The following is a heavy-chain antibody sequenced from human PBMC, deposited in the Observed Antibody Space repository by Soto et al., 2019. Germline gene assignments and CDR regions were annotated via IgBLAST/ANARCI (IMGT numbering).Heavy chain of an antibody. CDR3: AREVVVISPGPLDY. CDR1: GFTFSSYG. CDR2: ISYDGSNK. J-gene: IGHJ4*02. D-gene: IGHD3-22*01. V-gene: IGHV3-30*03. Sequence: LRLSCAASGFTFSSYGMHWVRQAPGKGLEWVAVISYDGSNKYYADSVKGRFTISRDNSKNTLYLQMNSLRAEDTAVYYCAREVVVISPGPLDYWAQGTLVTVSS.